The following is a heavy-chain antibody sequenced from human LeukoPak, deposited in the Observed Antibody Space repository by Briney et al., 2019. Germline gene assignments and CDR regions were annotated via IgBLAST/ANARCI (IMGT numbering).Heavy chain of an antibody. CDR1: GFTFSSYA. J-gene: IGHJ3*02. CDR3: SKGNPLDYYCSGTQARPYAFDI. D-gene: IGHD3-10*01. Sequence: PGGSLRLSCAASGFTFSSYAMSWVRQAPGKGLEWVSAISGSGGSAYYADSVKGRFTISRDNSKNTLYLQMNSLRAEDTAVYYCSKGNPLDYYCSGTQARPYAFDIWGQGKMVHVSS. CDR2: ISGSGGSA. V-gene: IGHV3-23*01.